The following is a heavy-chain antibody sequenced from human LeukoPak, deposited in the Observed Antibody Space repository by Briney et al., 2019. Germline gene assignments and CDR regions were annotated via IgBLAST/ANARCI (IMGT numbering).Heavy chain of an antibody. CDR2: IYYSGST. V-gene: IGHV4-39*01. CDR3: ARHATYYDILTGYSEPYYFDY. Sequence: SETLSLTCTVSGGSISSSSYYWGWIRQPPGKGLEWIGSIYYSGSTYYNPSLKSRVTISVDTSKNQFSLKLSSVTAADTAVYYCARHATYYDILTGYSEPYYFDYWGQGTLVTVSS. J-gene: IGHJ4*02. D-gene: IGHD3-9*01. CDR1: GGSISSSSYY.